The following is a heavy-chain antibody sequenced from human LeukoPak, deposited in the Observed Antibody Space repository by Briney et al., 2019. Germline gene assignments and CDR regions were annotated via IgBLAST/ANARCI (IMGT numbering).Heavy chain of an antibody. J-gene: IGHJ3*02. V-gene: IGHV3-23*01. Sequence: GSLRLSCAASGFTFSNYAMNWVRQAPGKGLEWVSAISGSGGSTYYADSVKGRFTISRDNSKNTLYLQMNSLRAEDTAVYYCAAGGDWDAFDIWGQGTMVTVSS. CDR1: GFTFSNYA. CDR2: ISGSGGST. D-gene: IGHD2-21*02. CDR3: AAGGDWDAFDI.